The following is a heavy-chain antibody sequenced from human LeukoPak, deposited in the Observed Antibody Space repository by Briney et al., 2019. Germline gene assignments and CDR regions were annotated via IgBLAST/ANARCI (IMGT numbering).Heavy chain of an antibody. V-gene: IGHV3-9*01. J-gene: IGHJ4*02. Sequence: PGRSLRLSCAASGFTFDDYAMHWVRQVPGKGLEWVSGIGWSGGSIDYADSVKGRFTISRDNAKNSLYLQMKSLRAEDATVYYCARDMGYSGSWPGYFDYWGQGVLVTVSS. CDR2: IGWSGGSI. D-gene: IGHD1-26*01. CDR3: ARDMGYSGSWPGYFDY. CDR1: GFTFDDYA.